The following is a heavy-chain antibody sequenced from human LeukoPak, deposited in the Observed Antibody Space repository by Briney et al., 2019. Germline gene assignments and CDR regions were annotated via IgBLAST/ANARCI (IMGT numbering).Heavy chain of an antibody. V-gene: IGHV4-39*01. Sequence: PSETLSLTCTVSGGSISGTDLYWSWIRQLPGKGLEWIGNIHSSGNSFCNPSLKSRVTISVDTSKNQFSLKLSSVTAADTAVYYCEKDSHLDVWGQGTTVTVSS. J-gene: IGHJ6*02. D-gene: IGHD2-15*01. CDR1: GGSISGTDLY. CDR2: IHSSGNS. CDR3: EKDSHLDV.